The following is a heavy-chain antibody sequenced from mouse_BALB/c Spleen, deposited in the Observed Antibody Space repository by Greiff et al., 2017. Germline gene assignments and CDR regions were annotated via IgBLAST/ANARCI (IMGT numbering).Heavy chain of an antibody. J-gene: IGHJ3*01. D-gene: IGHD2-4*01. CDR2: INSNGGST. CDR1: GFTFSSYG. V-gene: IGHV5-6-3*01. Sequence: DVKLQESGGGLVQPGGSLKLSCAASGFTFSSYGMSWVRQTPDKRLELVATINSNGGSTYYPDSVKGRFTISRDNAKNTLYLQMSSLKSEDTAMYYCASYDYDSDWFAYWGQGTLVTVSA. CDR3: ASYDYDSDWFAY.